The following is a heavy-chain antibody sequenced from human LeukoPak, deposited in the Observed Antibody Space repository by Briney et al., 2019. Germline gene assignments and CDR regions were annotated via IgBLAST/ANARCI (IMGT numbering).Heavy chain of an antibody. J-gene: IGHJ6*03. CDR2: ISSSSSTI. CDR1: GFTFSSYS. Sequence: GGSLGLSCAASGFTFSSYSVNWVRQAPGMGLEWVSYISSSSSTIHYADSVKGRFTISRDNAKNSLYLQMNSLRAEDTAVYYCARGIYYYYYYMDAWGKGTTVTVSS. CDR3: ARGIYYYYYYMDA. V-gene: IGHV3-48*01.